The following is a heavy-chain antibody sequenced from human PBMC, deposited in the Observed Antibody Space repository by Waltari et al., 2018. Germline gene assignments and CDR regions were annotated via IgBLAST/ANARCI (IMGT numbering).Heavy chain of an antibody. CDR3: ARGNWAPFDY. Sequence: EVQLVESGRGLVQPGGSLRLSCAASGLTFSSYWMTWVRQAPGKGLEWVAIIKQDGSEKHYVDSVKGRFTISRDNAKNSLYLQMNSLRVEDTAIYYCARGNWAPFDYWGQGTLVTVSS. V-gene: IGHV3-7*01. CDR2: IKQDGSEK. D-gene: IGHD7-27*01. CDR1: GLTFSSYW. J-gene: IGHJ4*02.